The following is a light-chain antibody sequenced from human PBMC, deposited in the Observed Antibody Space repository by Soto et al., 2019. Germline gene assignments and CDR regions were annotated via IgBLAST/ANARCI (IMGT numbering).Light chain of an antibody. J-gene: IGKJ3*01. CDR1: QSISGRY. V-gene: IGKV3-20*01. CDR2: AIS. Sequence: EIVLTQSPGTLSLSPGERATLSCRASQSISGRYLAWYQQKPGQCPRLLIYAISTRATGIPDRLRGNGSGTDLTLTISRLEPEDFPVYYCQQYGNSPLFSFGPWTRVDIK. CDR3: QQYGNSPLFS.